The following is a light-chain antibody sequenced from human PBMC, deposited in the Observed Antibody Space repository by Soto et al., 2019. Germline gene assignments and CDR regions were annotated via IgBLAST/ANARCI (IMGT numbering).Light chain of an antibody. J-gene: IGKJ1*01. CDR2: KAS. CDR3: QQYNSYAPWT. V-gene: IGKV1-5*03. CDR1: QSISSW. Sequence: DIQMTQSPSTLSASVGDRVTITCRASQSISSWLAWYQQKPGKAPKLLLYKASSLESGVPSRFSGSGSGTEFTLTISSLQPDDFATYYCQQYNSYAPWTFGQGTKVESK.